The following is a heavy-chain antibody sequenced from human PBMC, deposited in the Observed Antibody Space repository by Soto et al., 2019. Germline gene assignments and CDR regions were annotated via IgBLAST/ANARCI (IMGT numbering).Heavy chain of an antibody. D-gene: IGHD2-15*01. CDR1: GGSISSGGNY. CDR3: ARDPSVANYWYFDL. J-gene: IGHJ2*01. CDR2: IYYSGST. V-gene: IGHV4-31*03. Sequence: QVQLQESGPGLVKPSQTLSLTCTVSGGSISSGGNYWSWIRQHPGKGLEWIGYIYYSGSTYYNPSLKSRVTISVDTSKNQFSVKLSSVTAADTAVYYCARDPSVANYWYFDLWGLGTLVTVSS.